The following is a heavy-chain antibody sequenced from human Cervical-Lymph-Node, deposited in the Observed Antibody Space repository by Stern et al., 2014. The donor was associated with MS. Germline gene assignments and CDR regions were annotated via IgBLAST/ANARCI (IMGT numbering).Heavy chain of an antibody. CDR3: TIDQGGIAAY. CDR2: ITHMFGTP. J-gene: IGHJ4*02. CDR1: GVTFSISS. Sequence: QMQLVQSGAVVKKPGSSVKVSCSTSGVTFSISSISWVRHAPGQGLEWMGGITHMFGTPKYARKFQGRVATTADESTSTAYMELSTLRSEDTATYFCTIDQGGIAAYWGQGTLVTVSS. V-gene: IGHV1-69*01. D-gene: IGHD6-13*01.